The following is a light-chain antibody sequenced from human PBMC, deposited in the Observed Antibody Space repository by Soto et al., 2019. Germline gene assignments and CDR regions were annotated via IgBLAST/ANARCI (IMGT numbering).Light chain of an antibody. CDR1: QSITTN. V-gene: IGKV3-15*01. Sequence: EKVLTQSPVTLSVSLGERATLSCRASQSITTNLAWYQQKPGQAPRLLIFGASNRATGIPARFSGSGSGTEFSLTTSSLQSEDSAIYSCQQYNDWPPLTFGGGTKVEI. CDR3: QQYNDWPPLT. J-gene: IGKJ4*01. CDR2: GAS.